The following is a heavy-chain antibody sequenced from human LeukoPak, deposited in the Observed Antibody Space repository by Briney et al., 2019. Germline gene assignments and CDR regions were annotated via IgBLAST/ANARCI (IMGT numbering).Heavy chain of an antibody. Sequence: ASVKVSCKASGYTFTSYAMNWVRQAPGQGPEWMGWINTNTGNPTYAQGFTGRFVFSLDTSVSTAYLQISSLKAEDTAVYYCAREMVAYYDGSGHRRFDPWGQGTLVTVSS. D-gene: IGHD3-22*01. CDR1: GYTFTSYA. V-gene: IGHV7-4-1*02. CDR2: INTNTGNP. J-gene: IGHJ5*02. CDR3: AREMVAYYDGSGHRRFDP.